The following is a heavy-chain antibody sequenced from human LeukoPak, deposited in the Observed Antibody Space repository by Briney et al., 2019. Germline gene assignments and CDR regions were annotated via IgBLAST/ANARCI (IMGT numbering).Heavy chain of an antibody. CDR2: INQDGYEK. CDR3: ARDSEYSSSFAFDI. V-gene: IGHV3-7*01. Sequence: PGGSLRLSCAASGFTFSSHWMSWVRQAPGKGLECVANINQDGYEKYYVDSVKGRFTVSRDNAKNSLYLQMNSLRAEDTAVYYCARDSEYSSSFAFDIWGQGTMVTVSS. D-gene: IGHD6-13*01. CDR1: GFTFSSHW. J-gene: IGHJ3*02.